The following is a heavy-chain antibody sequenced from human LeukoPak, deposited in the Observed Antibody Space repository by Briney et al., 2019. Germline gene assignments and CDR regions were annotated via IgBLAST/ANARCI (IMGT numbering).Heavy chain of an antibody. J-gene: IGHJ4*02. Sequence: GASVKVSCKASGYTFTSYGISWVRQAPGQGLEWMGWSSPNSDDTASAQKFQGRVIMTRDTSISTFYMELSSLRSDDTAVYYCARRGKGEGSSWGGFDFWGQGTLVTVSS. CDR3: ARRGKGEGSSWGGFDF. CDR1: GYTFTSYG. D-gene: IGHD6-13*01. CDR2: SSPNSDDT. V-gene: IGHV1-2*02.